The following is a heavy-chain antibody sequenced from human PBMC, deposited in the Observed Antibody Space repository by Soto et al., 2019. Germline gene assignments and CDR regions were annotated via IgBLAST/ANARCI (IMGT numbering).Heavy chain of an antibody. CDR3: ARGRDGDY. J-gene: IGHJ4*02. CDR1: GYAFTTYG. Sequence: QVHLVQSGAEVKKPGASVKVSCQGSGYAFTTYGITWVRQAPGQGLGWMGWISAHNGNTNYAQKPQGRVTVTRDTATSTAYMELRSLRYDDTAVYYCARGRDGDYWGQGALVTVSS. V-gene: IGHV1-18*01. CDR2: ISAHNGNT. D-gene: IGHD6-6*01.